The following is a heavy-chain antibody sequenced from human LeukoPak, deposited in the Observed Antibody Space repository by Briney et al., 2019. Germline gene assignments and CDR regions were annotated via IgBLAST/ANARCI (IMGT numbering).Heavy chain of an antibody. J-gene: IGHJ3*02. D-gene: IGHD6-13*01. Sequence: GESLKISCKGSGYSFTSYWIGWVRQMPGKGLEWMGIIYPGDSDTRYSPSFQGQVTISADKPISTAYLQWSSLKASDTAMYYCARTVAAAGVSDPDAFDIWGQGTMVTVSS. CDR3: ARTVAAAGVSDPDAFDI. V-gene: IGHV5-51*04. CDR1: GYSFTSYW. CDR2: IYPGDSDT.